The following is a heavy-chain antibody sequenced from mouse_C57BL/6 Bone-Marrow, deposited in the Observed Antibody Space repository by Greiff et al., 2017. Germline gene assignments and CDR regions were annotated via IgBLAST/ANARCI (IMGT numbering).Heavy chain of an antibody. Sequence: QVQLQQPGAELVKPGASVKLSCKASGYTFTSYWMHWVKQRPGQGLEWIGMIHPNSGSTNYNEKFKSKATLTVDKSSSTAYMQLSSLTSEDSAVDYCARGRRGPPYAMDYWGQGTSVTVSS. CDR3: ARGRRGPPYAMDY. CDR1: GYTFTSYW. V-gene: IGHV1-64*01. D-gene: IGHD2-12*01. CDR2: IHPNSGST. J-gene: IGHJ4*01.